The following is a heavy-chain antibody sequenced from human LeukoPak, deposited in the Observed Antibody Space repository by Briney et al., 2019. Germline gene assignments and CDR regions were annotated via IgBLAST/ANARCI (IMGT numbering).Heavy chain of an antibody. D-gene: IGHD3-3*01. CDR2: INTDGSNT. CDR1: GFTFSSYW. J-gene: IGHJ4*02. CDR3: ARVLQGEWFFDY. V-gene: IGHV3-74*01. Sequence: GGSLRLSCAASGFTFSSYWMHWVRQAPGKGLVWVAHINTDGSNTNYADSVKGRFTISRDNAKNTLYLQMNSLRAEDTAVYYCARVLQGEWFFDYWGQGTLVTVSS.